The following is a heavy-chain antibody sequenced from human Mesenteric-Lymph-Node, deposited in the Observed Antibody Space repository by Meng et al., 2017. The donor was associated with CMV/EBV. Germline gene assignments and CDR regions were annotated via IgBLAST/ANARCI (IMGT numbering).Heavy chain of an antibody. J-gene: IGHJ4*02. CDR2: IRHDGSNK. D-gene: IGHD6-6*01. CDR1: GLTFKNYG. V-gene: IGHV3-30*02. CDR3: AKGQSYSSSSLVY. Sequence: GESLEISCAASGLTFKNYGMHWVRQAPGKGLEWVAFIRHDGSNKYYADSVKGRFTISRDNSKNTLYLQMSSLRAEDTAVYFCAKGQSYSSSSLVYWGQGTLVTVSS.